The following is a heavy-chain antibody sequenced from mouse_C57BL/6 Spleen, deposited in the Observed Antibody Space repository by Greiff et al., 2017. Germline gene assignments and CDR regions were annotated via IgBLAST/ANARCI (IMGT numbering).Heavy chain of an antibody. J-gene: IGHJ4*01. CDR2: ISSGGSYT. D-gene: IGHD2-1*01. Sequence: EVKLVESGGDLVKPGGSLKLSCAASGFTFSSYGMSWVRQTPDKRLEWVATISSGGSYTYYPDSVKGRFTISRDNAKNTLYLQMSSLKSEDTAMYYCAIRVSTREMDYWGQGTSVTVSS. CDR1: GFTFSSYG. V-gene: IGHV5-6*02. CDR3: AIRVSTREMDY.